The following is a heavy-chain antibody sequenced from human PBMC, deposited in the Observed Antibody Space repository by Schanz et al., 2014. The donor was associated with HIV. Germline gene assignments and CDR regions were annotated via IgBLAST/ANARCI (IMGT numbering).Heavy chain of an antibody. D-gene: IGHD2-8*01. V-gene: IGHV3-74*02. CDR2: ITPDGSVT. Sequence: EVQLLESGGGLLQPGGSLRLSCAASGFTFGTKWMYWVRQGPGKGLAWVSYITPDGSVTYADSVKGRFTTSRDSSKNTLYLQMNSLRVEDTATYYCRVFMYSFDVWGQGTMVTVSS. CDR3: RVFMYSFDV. CDR1: GFTFGTKW. J-gene: IGHJ3*01.